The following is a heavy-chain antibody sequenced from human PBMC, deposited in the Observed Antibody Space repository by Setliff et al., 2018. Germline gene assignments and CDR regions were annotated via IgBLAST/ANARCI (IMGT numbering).Heavy chain of an antibody. J-gene: IGHJ4*02. CDR3: ARGGCSATSCLDY. D-gene: IGHD2-2*01. V-gene: IGHV3-11*04. CDR2: IDRSVSTI. Sequence: GGSLRLSCAASGFTFSDHYMSWIRHVPGKGLQCVAYIDRSVSTIFYTDSVNGRFSISRDNAKNTLYLQRNSLRAEDTAVYYCARGGCSATSCLDYWGQGSLVTVSS. CDR1: GFTFSDHY.